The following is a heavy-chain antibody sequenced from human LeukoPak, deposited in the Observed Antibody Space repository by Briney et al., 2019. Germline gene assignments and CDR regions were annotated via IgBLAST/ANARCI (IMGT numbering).Heavy chain of an antibody. CDR2: INAGNGNT. D-gene: IGHD1-1*01. CDR3: ARERNTTGKFDP. J-gene: IGHJ5*02. V-gene: IGHV1-3*01. Sequence: VASVKVSCKASGYTFTSYAMHWVRQAPGQRLEWMGWINAGNGNTKYSQKFQGRVTITRDTSASTAYMELSSLGSEDTAVYYCARERNTTGKFDPWGQGTLVTVSS. CDR1: GYTFTSYA.